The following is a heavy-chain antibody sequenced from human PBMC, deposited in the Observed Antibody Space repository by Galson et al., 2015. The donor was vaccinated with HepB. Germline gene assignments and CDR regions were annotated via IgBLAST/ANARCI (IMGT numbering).Heavy chain of an antibody. V-gene: IGHV3-9*01. CDR1: GFTFDDYA. CDR2: ISWNSGSI. J-gene: IGHJ3*02. Sequence: SLRLSCAASGFTFDDYAMHWVRQAPGKGLEWVSGISWNSGSIGYADSVKGRFTITRDNAKNSLYLQMNSLRAEDTALYYCAKDAGWLTGATTRNAFDIWGQGTMVTVSS. D-gene: IGHD1-26*01. CDR3: AKDAGWLTGATTRNAFDI.